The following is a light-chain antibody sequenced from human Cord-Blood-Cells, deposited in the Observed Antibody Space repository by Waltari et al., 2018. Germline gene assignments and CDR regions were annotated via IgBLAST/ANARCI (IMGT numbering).Light chain of an antibody. CDR2: EVS. J-gene: IGLJ2*01. V-gene: IGLV2-14*01. CDR3: SSYTSSSTVV. Sequence: QSALPQPASVSGSPGQSITLSCTGTSSDVGGYHYVSWYQQHPGKAPKRMIYEVSNRPSGVSNRFSGSKSGNTASLTISGLQAEDEADYYCSSYTSSSTVVFGGGTKLTVL. CDR1: SSDVGGYHY.